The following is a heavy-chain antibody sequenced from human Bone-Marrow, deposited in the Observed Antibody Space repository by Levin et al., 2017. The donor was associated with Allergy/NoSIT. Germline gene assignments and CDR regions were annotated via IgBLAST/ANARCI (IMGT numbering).Heavy chain of an antibody. V-gene: IGHV3-15*01. D-gene: IGHD2-2*01. J-gene: IGHJ5*02. CDR2: IQSKTDGETT. CDR1: GFTFSKAW. CDR3: VTESHSPYQLLS. Sequence: PGGSLRLSCAASGFTFSKAWMSWVRQAPGKGLEWVGRIQSKTDGETTDSAAPVKGRFTISRDDSENTLYLQMNSLKTEDTAVYFCVTESHSPYQLLSWGQGTLVTVSS.